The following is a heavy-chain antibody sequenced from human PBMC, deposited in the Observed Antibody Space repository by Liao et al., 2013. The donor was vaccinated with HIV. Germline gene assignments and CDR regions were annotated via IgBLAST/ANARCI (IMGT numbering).Heavy chain of an antibody. Sequence: QVQLQESGPGLVKPSQTLSLTCTVSGGSISSGDYYWSWIRQPPGKGLEWIGYNYHSESTYYNPSLKSRVTISVDTSKNQFSLKLSSVTAADTAVYYCAREWAQYYYDSSHAFDIWAKGQWSPSLQ. J-gene: IGHJ3*02. V-gene: IGHV4-30-4*08. CDR2: NYHSEST. D-gene: IGHD3-22*01. CDR3: AREWAQYYYDSSHAFDI. CDR1: GGSISSGDYY.